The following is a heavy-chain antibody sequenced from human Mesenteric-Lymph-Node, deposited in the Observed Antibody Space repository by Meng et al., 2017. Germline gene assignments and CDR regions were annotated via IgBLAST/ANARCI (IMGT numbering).Heavy chain of an antibody. CDR1: GFTFTTYS. D-gene: IGHD4-17*01. V-gene: IGHV3-74*01. CDR3: ARVSVTSDF. Sequence: GESLKISCAASGFTFTTYSMDWVRQAPGKGLVWVARINTAGTTTTYADSVKGRFTISRDNAKNTLYLQMNSLRAEDTAVYYCARVSVTSDFWGHGTQVTVSS. J-gene: IGHJ5*01. CDR2: INTAGTTT.